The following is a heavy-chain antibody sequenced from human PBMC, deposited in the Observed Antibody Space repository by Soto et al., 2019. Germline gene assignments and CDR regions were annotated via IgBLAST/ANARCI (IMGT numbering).Heavy chain of an antibody. V-gene: IGHV3-23*01. CDR1: GFTFGTHS. CDR2: IYGNGGGT. Sequence: GGSLRLSCAASGFTFGTHSMNWVRQAPGKGLEWVSGIYGNGGGTFYADSVKGRFTISRDNSRNTLYLQMNSLRAEDTAVYYCAKDVRPDGYWDLDYWGQGTPVTVSS. D-gene: IGHD5-12*01. J-gene: IGHJ4*02. CDR3: AKDVRPDGYWDLDY.